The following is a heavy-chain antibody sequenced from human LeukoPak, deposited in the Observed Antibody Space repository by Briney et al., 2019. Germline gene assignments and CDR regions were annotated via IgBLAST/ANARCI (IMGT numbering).Heavy chain of an antibody. Sequence: SETLSLTCTVSGGSISSTAYYWDWIRQPPGKGLEWIGRIYYSETTYYNSSLKSRVTISLNTSKNQFSLRLTSVTAADTAVYYCARQVSDYYYYYIDVWGKGATVTVSS. CDR2: IYYSETT. V-gene: IGHV4-39*01. CDR1: GGSISSTAYY. CDR3: ARQVSDYYYYYIDV. D-gene: IGHD5/OR15-5a*01. J-gene: IGHJ6*03.